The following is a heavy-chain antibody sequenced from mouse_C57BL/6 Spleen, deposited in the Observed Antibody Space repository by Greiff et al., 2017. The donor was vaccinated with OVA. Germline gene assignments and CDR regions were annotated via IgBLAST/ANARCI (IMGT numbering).Heavy chain of an antibody. Sequence: VQLEQSGPVLARPGASVKISCKASGYAFSSYWMNWVKQRPGKGLEWIGPIYPGNGDTNYNGKFKGKATLTAVTSASTAYMELSSLTYEDSAVDVYERTIYYDYDGYDFDYWGQGTTLTVSS. CDR3: ERTIYYDYDGYDFDY. D-gene: IGHD2-4*01. CDR1: GYAFSSYW. CDR2: IYPGNGDT. J-gene: IGHJ2*01. V-gene: IGHV1-82*01.